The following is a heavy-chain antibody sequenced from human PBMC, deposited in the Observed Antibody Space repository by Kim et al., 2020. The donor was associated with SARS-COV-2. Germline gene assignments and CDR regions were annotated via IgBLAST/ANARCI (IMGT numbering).Heavy chain of an antibody. Sequence: SVKGRFTISRDNSKDTLYLQMSSLRAEDTAVYYCAKLYSAAVRDAFDMWGQGTMVTISS. J-gene: IGHJ3*02. CDR3: AKLYSAAVRDAFDM. D-gene: IGHD2-2*01. V-gene: IGHV3-23*01.